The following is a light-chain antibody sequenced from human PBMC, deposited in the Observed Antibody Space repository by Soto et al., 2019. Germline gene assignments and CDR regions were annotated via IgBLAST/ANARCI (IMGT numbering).Light chain of an antibody. Sequence: EIVMTQSPATLSVSPGDRATLSCRASQSVSSNLAWYQQKPGQAPRLLIYGASTRDTGIPARFSGSGSGTEVTLTIISLQSEDFAVYHCQQYNNWAPLTFGGGTKVEIK. V-gene: IGKV3-15*01. J-gene: IGKJ4*02. CDR3: QQYNNWAPLT. CDR1: QSVSSN. CDR2: GAS.